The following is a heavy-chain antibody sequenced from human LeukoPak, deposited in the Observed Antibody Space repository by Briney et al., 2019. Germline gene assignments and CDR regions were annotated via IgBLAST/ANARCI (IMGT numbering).Heavy chain of an antibody. D-gene: IGHD3-3*01. CDR1: GGSISSGSYY. V-gene: IGHV4-61*02. CDR3: ASGLITRRWQEYNWFDP. CDR2: IYTSGST. J-gene: IGHJ5*02. Sequence: PSQTLSLTCTVSGGSISSGSYYWSWIRQPAGKGLEWIGRIYTSGSTNYNPSLKSRVTISVDTSKNQFSLKLSSVTAADTAVYYCASGLITRRWQEYNWFDPWGQGTLVTVSS.